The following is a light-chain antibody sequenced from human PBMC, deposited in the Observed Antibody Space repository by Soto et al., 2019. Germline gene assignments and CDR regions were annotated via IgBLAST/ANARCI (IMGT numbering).Light chain of an antibody. Sequence: EIVLTQSPGTLSVSPGERATLSCRASQSVSSTYLAWYQQNPGQAPRLLIYGASSRATGIPDRFSGSGSGTDFSLTISRLESEDFAVYYCQQYGSSPYTFGQGTKLQIK. CDR1: QSVSSTY. J-gene: IGKJ2*01. V-gene: IGKV3-20*01. CDR3: QQYGSSPYT. CDR2: GAS.